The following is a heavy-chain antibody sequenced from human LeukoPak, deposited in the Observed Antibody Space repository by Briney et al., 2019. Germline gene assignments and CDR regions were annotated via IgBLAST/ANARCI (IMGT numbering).Heavy chain of an antibody. J-gene: IGHJ4*02. CDR2: ISTYNRNP. V-gene: IGHV1-18*01. D-gene: IGHD6-6*01. Sequence: ASVKVSCKASGYTFTTYSINWVRQAPGQGLEWMGWISTYNRNPNYAQKLQGRVTMTSDTSTRTAYMELRSLRSDDTAVYYCAKDRWRDGTSSFDNWGQGTLVTVSS. CDR1: GYTFTTYS. CDR3: AKDRWRDGTSSFDN.